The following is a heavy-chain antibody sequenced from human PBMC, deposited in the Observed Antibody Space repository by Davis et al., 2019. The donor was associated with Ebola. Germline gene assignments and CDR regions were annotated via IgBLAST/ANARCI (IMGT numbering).Heavy chain of an antibody. V-gene: IGHV1-69*04. D-gene: IGHD3-22*01. CDR2: IIPILGIA. CDR3: ARDEGRSSSGIYYYGMDV. CDR1: GGTFSSYA. Sequence: SVKVSCKASGGTFSSYAISWVRQAPGQGLEWMGRIIPILGIANYAQKFQGRVTITADKSTSTAYMELSSLRSEGTAVYYCARDEGRSSSGIYYYGMDVWGQGTTVTVSS. J-gene: IGHJ6*02.